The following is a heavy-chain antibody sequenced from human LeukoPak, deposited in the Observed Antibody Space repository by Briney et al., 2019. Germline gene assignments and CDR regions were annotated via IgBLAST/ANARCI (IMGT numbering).Heavy chain of an antibody. CDR3: ARHQSAGHPPRYYSYGMDV. CDR1: GYSFTSYS. Sequence: GGSLKISCKGSGYSFTSYSSGWARQMPGKGVGWMGIIYPGDSTTRYSPSFQGQVTISADKSTSTAYLPWSSLKASDTAMYSCARHQSAGHPPRYYSYGMDVWGQGTAVTVSS. J-gene: IGHJ6*02. D-gene: IGHD1-1*01. CDR2: IYPGDSTT. V-gene: IGHV5-51*01.